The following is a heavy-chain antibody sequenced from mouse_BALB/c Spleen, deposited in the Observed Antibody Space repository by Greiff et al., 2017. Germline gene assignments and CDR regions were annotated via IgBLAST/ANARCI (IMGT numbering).Heavy chain of an antibody. CDR3: ARRYDYDFYAMDY. CDR1: GFTFSSFG. Sequence: EVKVEESGGGLVQPGGSRKLSCAASGFTFSSFGMHWVRQAPEKGLEWVAYISNGGGSTYYPDTVKGRFTISRDNAKNTLYLQMSSLKSEDTAMYYCARRYDYDFYAMDYWGQGTSVTVSS. V-gene: IGHV5-12-2*01. D-gene: IGHD2-4*01. J-gene: IGHJ4*01. CDR2: ISNGGGST.